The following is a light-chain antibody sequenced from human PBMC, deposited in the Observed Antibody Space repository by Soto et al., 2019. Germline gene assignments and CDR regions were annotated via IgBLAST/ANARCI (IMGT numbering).Light chain of an antibody. CDR1: SSDVGYYNY. CDR2: DVS. V-gene: IGLV2-8*01. Sequence: QSALTQPPSASGSPGQSVTISCTGTSSDVGYYNYVSWYQQHPGKAPKLMIYDVSERPSGVPDRFSGSKAGNTASPTVSGLQVEDEADYYCSSYGGSNNLLFGGGTKLTVL. J-gene: IGLJ2*01. CDR3: SSYGGSNNLL.